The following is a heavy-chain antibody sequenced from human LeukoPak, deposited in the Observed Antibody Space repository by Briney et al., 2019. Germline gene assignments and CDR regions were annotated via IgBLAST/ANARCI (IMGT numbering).Heavy chain of an antibody. D-gene: IGHD3-3*01. CDR2: FNPSGGST. CDR3: ARDQVTIFGVVIIGHDY. J-gene: IGHJ4*02. CDR1: GYTFTSYY. V-gene: IGHV1-46*01. Sequence: GASVKVSCKASGYTFTSYYMHWVRQAPGQGLEWMGIFNPSGGSTSYAQKFQGRVTMTRDTSTSTVYMELSSLRSDDTAVYYCARDQVTIFGVVIIGHDYWGQGTLVTVSS.